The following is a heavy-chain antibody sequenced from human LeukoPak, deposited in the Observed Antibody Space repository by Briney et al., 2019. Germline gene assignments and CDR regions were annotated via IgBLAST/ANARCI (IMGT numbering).Heavy chain of an antibody. Sequence: PGGSLRLSCAASRFTFSSYGMHWVRQAPGKGLEWVTFIWYDGRDTDYADSVKGRFTISRDNSKNSLYLQMNSLRAEDTAVYYCARARSSSSGDYWGQGTLVTVFS. CDR1: RFTFSSYG. J-gene: IGHJ4*02. D-gene: IGHD6-6*01. V-gene: IGHV3-33*01. CDR3: ARARSSSSGDY. CDR2: IWYDGRDT.